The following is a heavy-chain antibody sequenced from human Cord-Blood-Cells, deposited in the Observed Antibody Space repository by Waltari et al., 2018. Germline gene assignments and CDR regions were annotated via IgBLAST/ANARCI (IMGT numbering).Heavy chain of an antibody. J-gene: IGHJ4*02. CDR1: GGSFSGYY. CDR3: ARQKGAKNSFDY. D-gene: IGHD3-16*01. Sequence: QVQLQQWGAGLLKPSETLSLTCAVYGGSFSGYYWSWIRQPPGKGLEWIGEINHSGSTNYNPSLKSRVTISVDTSKNQFSLKLSSVTAADTAVYYCARQKGAKNSFDYWGQGTLVTVSS. CDR2: INHSGST. V-gene: IGHV4-34*01.